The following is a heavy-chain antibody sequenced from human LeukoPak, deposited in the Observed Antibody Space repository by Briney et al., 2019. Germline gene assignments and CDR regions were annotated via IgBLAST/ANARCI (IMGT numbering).Heavy chain of an antibody. D-gene: IGHD3-22*01. CDR2: IYTSGST. V-gene: IGHV4-61*02. Sequence: PSQTLTLTCTVSGGSISSGSYYWSWIRQPAGKGLEWIGRIYTSGSTNYNPSLKSRVTISVDTSKNQFSLKLSSVTAADTAVYYCVRQYYYDSSGYLGPFDYWGQGTLVTVSS. J-gene: IGHJ4*02. CDR1: GGSISSGSYY. CDR3: VRQYYYDSSGYLGPFDY.